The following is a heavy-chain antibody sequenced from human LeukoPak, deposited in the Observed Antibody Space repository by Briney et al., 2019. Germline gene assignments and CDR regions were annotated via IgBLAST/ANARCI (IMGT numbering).Heavy chain of an antibody. D-gene: IGHD3-3*01. V-gene: IGHV4-34*01. CDR1: GGSFSGYY. CDR3: ARASDFWSGYFDY. J-gene: IGHJ4*02. Sequence: PSETLSLTCAVYGGSFSGYYWSWIRQPPGKGLEWIGEINHSGSTNYNPSLKSRVTISVDTSKNQFSLKLSSVTAAGTAVYYCARASDFWSGYFDYWGQGTLVTVSS. CDR2: INHSGST.